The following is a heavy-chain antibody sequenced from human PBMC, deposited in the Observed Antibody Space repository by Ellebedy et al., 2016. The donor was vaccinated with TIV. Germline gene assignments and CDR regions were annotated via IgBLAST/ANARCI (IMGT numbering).Heavy chain of an antibody. J-gene: IGHJ4*02. CDR3: ARTRFTGYDYFEN. D-gene: IGHD5-12*01. CDR1: GFTFGSYD. Sequence: GESLKISCAASGFTFGSYDMHWVRQAPGKGLEWVALLRYDGSNKYYADSVKGRFTISRDNSKNTLYLQMSSLRAEDTAVYYCARTRFTGYDYFENWGQGTLVTVSS. CDR2: LRYDGSNK. V-gene: IGHV3-30*02.